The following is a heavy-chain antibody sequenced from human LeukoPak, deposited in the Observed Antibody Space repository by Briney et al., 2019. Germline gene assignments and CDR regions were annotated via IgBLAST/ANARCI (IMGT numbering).Heavy chain of an antibody. CDR2: ISSSSSTI. J-gene: IGHJ4*02. CDR1: GFTFSSYS. V-gene: IGHV3-48*01. CDR3: ARGLEVYSSSSDY. Sequence: GGSLRLSCAASGFTFSSYSMNWVRQAPGKGLEWVSYISSSSSTIYYADSVKGRFTISRDNAKNSLYLQMNSLRAEDTAVYYCARGLEVYSSSSDYWGQGTLVTVSS. D-gene: IGHD6-6*01.